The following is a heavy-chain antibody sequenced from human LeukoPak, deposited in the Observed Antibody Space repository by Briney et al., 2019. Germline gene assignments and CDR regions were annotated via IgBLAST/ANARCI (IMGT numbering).Heavy chain of an antibody. CDR3: ARGQGATAFDI. J-gene: IGHJ3*02. V-gene: IGHV4-34*01. CDR2: INHSGST. D-gene: IGHD3-16*01. CDR1: GGSFSGYY. Sequence: SETLSLTCAVYGGSFSGYYWSWIRQPPGKGLEWIGEINHSGSTNYNPSLKSRVTISVDTSKNQFSLKLSSVTAADMAVYYCARGQGATAFDIWGQGTMVTVSS.